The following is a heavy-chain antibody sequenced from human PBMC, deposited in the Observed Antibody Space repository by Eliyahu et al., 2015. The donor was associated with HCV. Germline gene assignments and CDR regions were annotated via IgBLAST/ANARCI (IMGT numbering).Heavy chain of an antibody. V-gene: IGHV1-2*02. CDR2: INPNSGGT. D-gene: IGHD3-10*01. J-gene: IGHJ4*02. Sequence: QVQLVQSGAEVKKPGASVKVSCKASGYTFXGYYMHWVRQAPGQGLEWMGWINPNSGGTNYAQKFQGRVTMTRDTSISTAYMELSRLRSDDTAVYYYARAGYYGSGSSGVDYWGQGTLVTVSS. CDR1: GYTFXGYY. CDR3: ARAGYYGSGSSGVDY.